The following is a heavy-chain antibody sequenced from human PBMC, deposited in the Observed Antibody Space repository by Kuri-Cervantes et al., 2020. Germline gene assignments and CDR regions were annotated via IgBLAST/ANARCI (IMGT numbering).Heavy chain of an antibody. CDR3: ARDWSMEV. V-gene: IGHV3-9*01. Sequence: GGSLRLSCAASGFTFGDYAMYWVRQAPGKGLEWVSGISWNGGTIGYADSVKGRFTISRDNAKKSLYLQMNSLRAEDTALYYCARDWSMEVWGKGTTVTVSS. CDR2: ISWNGGTI. J-gene: IGHJ6*03. CDR1: GFTFGDYA. D-gene: IGHD3-3*01.